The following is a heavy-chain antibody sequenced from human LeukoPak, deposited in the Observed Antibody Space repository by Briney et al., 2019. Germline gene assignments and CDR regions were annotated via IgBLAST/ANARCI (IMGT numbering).Heavy chain of an antibody. CDR3: ARLPDFRFCSGGSCYFDP. CDR1: SDSISPYY. Sequence: PSETLSLTCSVSSDSISPYYWNWIRQSPEKGLEWIGSISYSGSTDYNPSLKSRVTMSLDTSRDQFFLNLTSVTAADTAVYYCARLPDFRFCSGGSCYFDPWGQGTLVTVSS. CDR2: ISYSGST. J-gene: IGHJ5*02. V-gene: IGHV4-59*08. D-gene: IGHD2-15*01.